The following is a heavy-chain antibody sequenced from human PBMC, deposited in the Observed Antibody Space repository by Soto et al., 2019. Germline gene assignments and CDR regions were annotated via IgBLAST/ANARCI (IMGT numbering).Heavy chain of an antibody. CDR3: ASGLVRGVISYLSYFGY. CDR1: GGSFSGYY. D-gene: IGHD3-10*01. V-gene: IGHV4-34*01. J-gene: IGHJ4*02. Sequence: QVQLQQWGAGLLKPSETLSLTCAVYGGSFSGYYWSWIRQPPGKGLEWIGEINHSGSTNYNQYLKSRVTISLATSNNQFSLKLSAVTAADTAVYYCASGLVRGVISYLSYFGYWGQGTLVTVS. CDR2: INHSGST.